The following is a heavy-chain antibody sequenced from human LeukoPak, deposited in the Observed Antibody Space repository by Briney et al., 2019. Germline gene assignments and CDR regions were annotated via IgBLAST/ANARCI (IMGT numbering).Heavy chain of an antibody. Sequence: GASVKVSCKASGGTFSSYAISWVRQAPGQGLEWMGGIIPIFGTANCAQKFQGGVTITADKSTSTAYMELSSLRSEDTAGYCCARVDTAMAYNWFDPWGEGTLVTVSS. V-gene: IGHV1-69*06. D-gene: IGHD5-18*01. CDR3: ARVDTAMAYNWFDP. CDR2: IIPIFGTA. J-gene: IGHJ5*02. CDR1: GGTFSSYA.